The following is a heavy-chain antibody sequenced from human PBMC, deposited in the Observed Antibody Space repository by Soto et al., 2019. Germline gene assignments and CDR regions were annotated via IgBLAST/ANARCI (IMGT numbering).Heavy chain of an antibody. CDR3: ARVTGFSPIWGSYHIAY. Sequence: GASVKVSCKTSGYTFTSYDINWVRQVTGQGLEWMGWVNPNSGNTGYAQRFQGRVTMTTNTSISTAFMELSSLRSEDTAVYYCARVTGFSPIWGSYHIAYSGQASLVTVSS. CDR1: GYTFTSYD. D-gene: IGHD3-16*02. V-gene: IGHV1-8*01. CDR2: VNPNSGNT. J-gene: IGHJ4*02.